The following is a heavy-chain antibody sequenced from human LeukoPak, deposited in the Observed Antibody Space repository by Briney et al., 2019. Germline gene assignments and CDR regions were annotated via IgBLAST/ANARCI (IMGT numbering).Heavy chain of an antibody. D-gene: IGHD2-15*01. CDR3: ARGPPRYCSGGSCYSGGYYFDY. CDR1: GGSISSGGYS. Sequence: PSQTLSLTCAVSGGSISSGGYSWSWIRQPPGKGLEWIGYIYYSGSTYYNPSLRSRVTISVDTSKNQFSLKLSSVTAADTAVYYCARGPPRYCSGGSCYSGGYYFDYWGQGTLVTVSS. CDR2: IYYSGST. J-gene: IGHJ4*02. V-gene: IGHV4-30-4*07.